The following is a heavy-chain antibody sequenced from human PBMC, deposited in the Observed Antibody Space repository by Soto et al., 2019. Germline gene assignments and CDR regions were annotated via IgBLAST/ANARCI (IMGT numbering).Heavy chain of an antibody. Sequence: SETLSLTCAVYGGSFSGYYWSWIRQPPGKGLEWIGSIYYSGSTYYNPSLKSRVTISVDTSKNQFSLKLSSVTAADTAVYYCARRITMVRGAFDYWGQGTLVTVSS. V-gene: IGHV4-34*01. CDR3: ARRITMVRGAFDY. J-gene: IGHJ4*02. CDR2: IYYSGST. CDR1: GGSFSGYY. D-gene: IGHD3-10*01.